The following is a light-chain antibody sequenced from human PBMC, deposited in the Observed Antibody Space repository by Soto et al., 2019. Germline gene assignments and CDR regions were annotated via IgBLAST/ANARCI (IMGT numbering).Light chain of an antibody. J-gene: IGLJ2*01. CDR3: SSYSTSSALV. Sequence: QSALTQPASVSGSPGQSITISCAGTSADIGAFNYVSWYQHHPGKAPKLLIYDVSDRPSGVSTRFSASKSANTASLTISGLQADDEADYYCSSYSTSSALVFGGGTKVTAL. CDR1: SADIGAFNY. CDR2: DVS. V-gene: IGLV2-14*03.